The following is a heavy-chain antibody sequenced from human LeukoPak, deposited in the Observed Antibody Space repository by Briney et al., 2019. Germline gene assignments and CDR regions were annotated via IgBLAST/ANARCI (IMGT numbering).Heavy chain of an antibody. CDR3: ARVAYSYGTNWFVP. V-gene: IGHV1-2*02. D-gene: IGHD5-18*01. CDR2: INPNSGGT. J-gene: IGHJ5*02. CDR1: GYTFTGYY. Sequence: VASVKVSCTASGYTFTGYYMHWVRQAPGQGLEWMGWINPNSGGTNYAQKFQGRVTMTRDTSISTAYMELSRLRSDDTAVYYCARVAYSYGTNWFVPWGQGTLVTVSS.